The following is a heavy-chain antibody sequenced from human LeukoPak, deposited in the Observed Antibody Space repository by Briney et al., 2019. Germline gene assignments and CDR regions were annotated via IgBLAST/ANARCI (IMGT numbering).Heavy chain of an antibody. CDR1: GYTFTSYD. J-gene: IGHJ6*03. CDR2: MNPNSGNT. D-gene: IGHD3-3*01. CDR3: ARTARPITIFGVVPQYYYYMDV. V-gene: IGHV1-8*03. Sequence: ASVKVSCKASGYTFTSYDISWVRQATGQGLEWMGWMNPNSGNTGYAQKFQGRVTITRNTSISTAYMELSSLRSEDTAVYYCARTARPITIFGVVPQYYYYMDVWGKGTTVTVS.